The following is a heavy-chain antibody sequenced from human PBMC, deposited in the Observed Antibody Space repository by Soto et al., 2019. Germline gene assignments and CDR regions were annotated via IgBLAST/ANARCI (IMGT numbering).Heavy chain of an antibody. CDR2: IYSSENT. J-gene: IGHJ6*02. V-gene: IGHV4-39*01. Sequence: TSETLSLTCTASGGSVSSSSYSWGWIRQSPGKGLEWIGTIYSSENTYYNPSLLSRVTIFVDTSKNEFSLRLSSVTAADTAVYYCARLNGYCISTNCRGYYGMDVWGQGTTVT. CDR1: GGSVSSSSYS. D-gene: IGHD2-2*03. CDR3: ARLNGYCISTNCRGYYGMDV.